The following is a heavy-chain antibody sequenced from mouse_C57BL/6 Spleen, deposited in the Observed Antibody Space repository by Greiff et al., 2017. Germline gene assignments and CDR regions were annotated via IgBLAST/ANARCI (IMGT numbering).Heavy chain of an antibody. V-gene: IGHV1-15*01. J-gene: IGHJ1*03. D-gene: IGHD2-4*01. CDR3: TRSGDYHWYFDV. Sequence: QVQLKQSGAELVRPGASVTLSCKASGYTFTDYEMHWVKQTPVHGLEWIGAIDPETGGTAYNQKFKGKAILTADKSSSTAYMELRSLTSEDSAVYYCTRSGDYHWYFDVWGTGTTVTVSS. CDR2: IDPETGGT. CDR1: GYTFTDYE.